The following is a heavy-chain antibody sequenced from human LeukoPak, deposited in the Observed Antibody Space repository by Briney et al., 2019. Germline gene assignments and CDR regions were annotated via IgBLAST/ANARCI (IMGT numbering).Heavy chain of an antibody. CDR2: IYYSGST. Sequence: PSETLSLTCTVSGGSISSYYWSWIRQPPGKGLEWVGYIYYSGSTNYNPSLKSRVTISVDTSKNQFSLKLSSVTAADTAVYYCARGWIAVAGYFDYWGQGTLVTVSS. V-gene: IGHV4-59*08. J-gene: IGHJ4*02. CDR1: GGSISSYY. CDR3: ARGWIAVAGYFDY. D-gene: IGHD6-19*01.